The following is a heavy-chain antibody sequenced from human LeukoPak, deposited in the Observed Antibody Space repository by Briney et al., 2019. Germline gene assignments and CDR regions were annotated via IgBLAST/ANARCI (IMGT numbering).Heavy chain of an antibody. CDR2: IYSTGST. D-gene: IGHD6-13*01. CDR1: GGSINFYY. Sequence: PSETLSLTCTVSGGSINFYYWSWIRQPAGKRLEWIGRIYSTGSTNYSPSLKSRVTMSADKSKNQFSLNLSSVTAADTAVYYCARGIADPYSLDSWGQGTLVTVSS. J-gene: IGHJ4*02. CDR3: ARGIADPYSLDS. V-gene: IGHV4-4*07.